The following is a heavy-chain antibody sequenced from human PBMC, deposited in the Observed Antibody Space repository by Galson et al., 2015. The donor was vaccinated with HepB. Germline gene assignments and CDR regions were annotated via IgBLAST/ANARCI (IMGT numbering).Heavy chain of an antibody. CDR3: AVLGVTYYMDV. J-gene: IGHJ6*02. Sequence: SLRLSCAVSGFTFNSFWIHWVRQVPGKGLVWVSGIDNGKSRTTYADSVKGRFTISRDNAKNTVFLQMRSLRAEDTAVYFCAVLGVTYYMDVWGQGTTVTVSS. CDR1: GFTFNSFW. V-gene: IGHV3-74*03. CDR2: IDNGKSRT. D-gene: IGHD2-8*01.